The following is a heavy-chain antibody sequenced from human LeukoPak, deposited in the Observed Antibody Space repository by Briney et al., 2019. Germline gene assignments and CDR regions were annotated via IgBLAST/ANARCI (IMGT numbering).Heavy chain of an antibody. CDR2: IYHTGNT. J-gene: IGHJ4*02. CDR3: ARGNYGSGSYYVVDFDY. D-gene: IGHD3-10*01. CDR1: IDSIKNYY. V-gene: IGHV4-59*12. Sequence: SETLSLTRTVSIDSIKNYYWNWIRQPPGRGLEGIGYIYHTGNTNYNPSLKSRLSMSIDPSKHQFSLKLNSVTAADTAVYYCARGNYGSGSYYVVDFDYWGRGTLVTVSS.